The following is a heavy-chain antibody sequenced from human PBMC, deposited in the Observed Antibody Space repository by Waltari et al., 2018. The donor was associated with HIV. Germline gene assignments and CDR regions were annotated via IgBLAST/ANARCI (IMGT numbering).Heavy chain of an antibody. D-gene: IGHD3-9*01. J-gene: IGHJ4*02. CDR3: ARDRHYDILTGSYFDY. CDR2: IKQDGSEK. Sequence: EVQLVESGGGLVQPGGSLRLSCAASGFTLSSYWMSWVRQAPGKGRGWVANIKQDGSEKYIVDSGNGRFTISRDNAKNSLYLQMNSLRAEDTAVYYCARDRHYDILTGSYFDYWGQGTLVTVSS. CDR1: GFTLSSYW. V-gene: IGHV3-7*01.